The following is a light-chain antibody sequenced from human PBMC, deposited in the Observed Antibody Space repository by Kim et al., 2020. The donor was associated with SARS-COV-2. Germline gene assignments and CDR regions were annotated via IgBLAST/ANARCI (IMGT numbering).Light chain of an antibody. V-gene: IGKV1-12*01. CDR2: AAS. CDR3: QQANSFPPWT. CDR1: QDISTR. Sequence: VGDSVTITCRASQDISTRLALYQHKPGKAPKLLIFAASTLDSGVPSRFSGGGSGTDFTLTIARLQPADAATYYCQQANSFPPWTFGQGTKVDIK. J-gene: IGKJ1*01.